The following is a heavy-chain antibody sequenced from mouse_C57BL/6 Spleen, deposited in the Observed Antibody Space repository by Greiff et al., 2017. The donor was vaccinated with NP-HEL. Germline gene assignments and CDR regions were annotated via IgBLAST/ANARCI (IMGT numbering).Heavy chain of an antibody. D-gene: IGHD1-1*01. Sequence: EVKLMESGGGLVKPGGSLKLSCAASGFTFSDYGMHWVRQAPEKGLEWVAYISSGSSNIYYADTVKGRFTIPRDNAKNTLFLQMTSLRSEDTAMYYCARANDGDAWFAYWGQGTLVTVSA. J-gene: IGHJ3*01. CDR2: ISSGSSNI. V-gene: IGHV5-17*01. CDR3: ARANDGDAWFAY. CDR1: GFTFSDYG.